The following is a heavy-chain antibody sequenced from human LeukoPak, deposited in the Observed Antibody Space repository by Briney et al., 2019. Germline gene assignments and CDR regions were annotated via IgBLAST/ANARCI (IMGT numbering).Heavy chain of an antibody. D-gene: IGHD3-3*01. J-gene: IGHJ6*02. Sequence: SVTVSCTASGGTFSSYAISWVRPAPGQGLEWMGGIIPIFGTANYAQKFQGRVTITADESTSTAYMELSSLRSEDTAVYYCARLVHDYYDFWSGYSSRMDVWGQGTTVTVSS. V-gene: IGHV1-69*13. CDR2: IIPIFGTA. CDR1: GGTFSSYA. CDR3: ARLVHDYYDFWSGYSSRMDV.